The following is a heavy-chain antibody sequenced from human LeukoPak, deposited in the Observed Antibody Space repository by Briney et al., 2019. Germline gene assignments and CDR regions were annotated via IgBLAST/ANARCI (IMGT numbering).Heavy chain of an antibody. D-gene: IGHD4-17*01. J-gene: IGHJ3*01. CDR3: AAELYGVYTDCCTFHL. Sequence: ASVKVSRKTSGFTFSTSAVQWVRQARGQRLEWIGWIIVGSGATNYAQSLQGRFTITRDMSTNTAYMELSSLGSEDSAVYYCAAELYGVYTDCCTFHLWGQGTLVTVSS. V-gene: IGHV1-58*01. CDR1: GFTFSTSA. CDR2: IIVGSGAT.